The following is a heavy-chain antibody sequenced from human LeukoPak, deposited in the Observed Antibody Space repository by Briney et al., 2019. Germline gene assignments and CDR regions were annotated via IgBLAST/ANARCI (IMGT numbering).Heavy chain of an antibody. D-gene: IGHD3-22*01. CDR2: FDPEDGET. J-gene: IGHJ6*02. CDR3: ATALGSSGPYGMDV. CDR1: GYTLTELS. V-gene: IGHV1-24*01. Sequence: ASVKVSCKVSGYTLTELSMHWVRQAPGKGLEWMGGFDPEDGETIYAQKFQGRVTMTEDTSTDTAYMELSSLRSEDTAVYYCATALGSSGPYGMDVWGQGTTVTVSS.